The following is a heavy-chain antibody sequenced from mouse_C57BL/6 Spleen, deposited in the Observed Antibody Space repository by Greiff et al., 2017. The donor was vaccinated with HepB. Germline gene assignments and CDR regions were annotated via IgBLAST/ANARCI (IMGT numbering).Heavy chain of an antibody. J-gene: IGHJ4*01. Sequence: VQLQQSGPGLVQPSQSLSITCTVSGFSLTSYGVHWVRQSPGKGLEWLGVIWSGGSTDYNAAFISRLSISKDNSKSQVFFKMNSLQADDTAIYYCARVWSYYYAMDYWGQGTSVTVSS. CDR2: IWSGGST. CDR1: GFSLTSYG. D-gene: IGHD2-10*02. V-gene: IGHV2-2*01. CDR3: ARVWSYYYAMDY.